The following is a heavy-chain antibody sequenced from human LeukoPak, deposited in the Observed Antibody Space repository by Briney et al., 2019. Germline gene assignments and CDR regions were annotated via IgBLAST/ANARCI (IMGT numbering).Heavy chain of an antibody. CDR1: GYTFTSYD. V-gene: IGHV1-8*01. D-gene: IGHD3-10*01. CDR2: MNPNSGNT. Sequence: ASVKVSCKASGYTFTSYDINWVRQATGQGLEWMGWMNPNSGNTGYAQKFQGRVTMTRNTSISTAYTELSSLRSEDTAVYYCARGLPGSGSYYILNYYYYGMDVWGQGTTVTVSS. CDR3: ARGLPGSGSYYILNYYYYGMDV. J-gene: IGHJ6*02.